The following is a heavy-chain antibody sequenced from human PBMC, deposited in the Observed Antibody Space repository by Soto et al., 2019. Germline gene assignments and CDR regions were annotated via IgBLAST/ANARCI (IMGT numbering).Heavy chain of an antibody. CDR3: ARDRSRDGYNFDAFDI. J-gene: IGHJ3*02. V-gene: IGHV1-3*01. Sequence: ASVKVSCKASGYTFTSYALHWVRQAPGQRLEWMGWINAGNGNTKYSQKLQGRVTFTRDTSASTAYMELSSLRSEDTAVYYCARDRSRDGYNFDAFDIWGQGTMVTVSS. D-gene: IGHD5-12*01. CDR2: INAGNGNT. CDR1: GYTFTSYA.